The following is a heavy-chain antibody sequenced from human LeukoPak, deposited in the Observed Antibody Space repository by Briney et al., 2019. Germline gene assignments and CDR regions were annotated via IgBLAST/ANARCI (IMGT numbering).Heavy chain of an antibody. CDR3: GRVIAGAIDY. Sequence: GGSLRLSCAASGLTFSGHSMTGGRQAPGKGLECVANINLDGSERFYVDFVKGRFTISRDNADNSMYLQMNSLRAEDTAVYYCGRVIAGAIDYWGQGTLVTVSS. CDR1: GLTFSGHS. V-gene: IGHV3-7*01. CDR2: INLDGSER. D-gene: IGHD6-13*01. J-gene: IGHJ4*02.